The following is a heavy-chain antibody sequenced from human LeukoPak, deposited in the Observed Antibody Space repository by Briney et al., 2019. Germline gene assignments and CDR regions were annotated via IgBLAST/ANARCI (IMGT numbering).Heavy chain of an antibody. V-gene: IGHV3-21*01. CDR3: ARGSGYYPHDAFDI. D-gene: IGHD3-22*01. J-gene: IGHJ3*02. CDR2: ITSSSTYM. Sequence: PGGSLRLSCAASGFTFSSYSMNWVRQAPGKGLGWVSSITSSSTYMYYADSVKGRFTISRDNAKNSLYLQMNSLRAEDTAVYFCARGSGYYPHDAFDIWGQGTMVTVSS. CDR1: GFTFSSYS.